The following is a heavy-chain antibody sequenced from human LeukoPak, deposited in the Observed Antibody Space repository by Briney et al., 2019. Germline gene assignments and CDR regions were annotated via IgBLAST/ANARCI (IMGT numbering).Heavy chain of an antibody. Sequence: ASVKVSCKASGYTLTGFFMHWVRQAPGQGLEWMGWINPNIGDAYYAQKLQGRVTMTRDRSINTAYMELSRLTSDDTAVYYCARMDLDGGDSIGFDSWGQGTLVTVSS. CDR1: GYTLTGFF. V-gene: IGHV1-2*02. CDR2: INPNIGDA. CDR3: ARMDLDGGDSIGFDS. J-gene: IGHJ5*01. D-gene: IGHD2-21*02.